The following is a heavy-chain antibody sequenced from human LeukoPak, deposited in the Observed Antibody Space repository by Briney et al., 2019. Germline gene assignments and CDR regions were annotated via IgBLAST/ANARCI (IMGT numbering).Heavy chain of an antibody. Sequence: GGSLRLSCAASGFTFSSYAMSWVRQATGKGLEWVSTVNADGGNTYYADSVKGRFTISRDNSKNTLYLQMNSLRAEDTAVYYCARDGLIEYSSGWYGYWGQGTLVTVSS. J-gene: IGHJ4*02. CDR3: ARDGLIEYSSGWYGY. CDR1: GFTFSSYA. CDR2: VNADGGNT. V-gene: IGHV3-23*01. D-gene: IGHD6-19*01.